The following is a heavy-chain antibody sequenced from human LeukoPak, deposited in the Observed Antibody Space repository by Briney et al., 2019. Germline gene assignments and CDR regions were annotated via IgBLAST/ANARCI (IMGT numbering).Heavy chain of an antibody. CDR2: IHYSGTT. CDR1: SGSISNYY. J-gene: IGHJ4*02. D-gene: IGHD1-26*01. Sequence: KPSETLSLTCTVSSGSISNYYWSWIRQPPGKGLEWIGFIHYSGTTNYNPSLKSRVTISVDTSKNQFSLKLSSVTAADTAVYYCARQYAHSGSYTFDYWGQGTLVTVSS. CDR3: ARQYAHSGSYTFDY. V-gene: IGHV4-59*08.